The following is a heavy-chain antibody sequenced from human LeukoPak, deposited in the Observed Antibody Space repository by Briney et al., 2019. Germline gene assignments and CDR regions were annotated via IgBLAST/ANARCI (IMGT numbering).Heavy chain of an antibody. D-gene: IGHD6-19*01. V-gene: IGHV4-34*01. CDR1: GGSFSGYY. CDR2: INHSGST. J-gene: IGHJ4*02. Sequence: SETLSLTCAVYGGSFSGYYWSWIRQPPGKGLEWIGEINHSGSTNYNPSLKSRVTISVDTSKNQFSLKLSSVTAADTAVYYCARLGKGRSGWDYWGQGTLVTVSS. CDR3: ARLGKGRSGWDY.